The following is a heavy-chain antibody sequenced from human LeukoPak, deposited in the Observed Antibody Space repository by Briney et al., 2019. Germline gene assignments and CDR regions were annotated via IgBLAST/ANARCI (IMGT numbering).Heavy chain of an antibody. CDR3: ARPEPSSAAAGMDV. CDR1: GFTFSSYA. J-gene: IGHJ6*02. CDR2: IYYSGST. Sequence: GSLRLSCAASGFTFSSYAMSWVRQPPGKGLEWSGSIYYSGSTYYNPSLKSRVTISVDTSKNQFSLKLSSVTAADTAVYYCARPEPSSAAAGMDVWGQGTTVAVSS. D-gene: IGHD6-13*01. V-gene: IGHV4-39*01.